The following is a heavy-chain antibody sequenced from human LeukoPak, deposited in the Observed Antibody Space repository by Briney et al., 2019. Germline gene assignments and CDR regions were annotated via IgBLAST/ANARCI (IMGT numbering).Heavy chain of an antibody. CDR2: IIPIFGTA. CDR1: GGTFSSYA. D-gene: IGHD3-22*01. Sequence: EASVKVSCKASGGTFSSYAISWVRQAPGQGLEWMGGIIPIFGTANYAQKFQGRVTITADESTSTAYMELSSLRSEDTAVYYCAWDSSGYLLVYWGQGTLVTVSS. CDR3: AWDSSGYLLVY. V-gene: IGHV1-69*01. J-gene: IGHJ4*02.